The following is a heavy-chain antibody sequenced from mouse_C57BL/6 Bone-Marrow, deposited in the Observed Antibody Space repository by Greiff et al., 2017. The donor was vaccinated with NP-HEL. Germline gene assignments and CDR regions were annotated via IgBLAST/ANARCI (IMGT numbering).Heavy chain of an antibody. CDR2: IDPSDSYT. CDR3: ALYDGYFAY. D-gene: IGHD2-3*01. Sequence: QVHVKQPGAELVRPGTSVKLSCKASGYTFTSYWMHWVKQRPGQGLEWIGVIDPSDSYTNYNQKFKGKATLTVDTSSSTAYMQLSSLTSEDSAVYDCALYDGYFAYWGQGTLVTVSA. J-gene: IGHJ3*01. CDR1: GYTFTSYW. V-gene: IGHV1-59*01.